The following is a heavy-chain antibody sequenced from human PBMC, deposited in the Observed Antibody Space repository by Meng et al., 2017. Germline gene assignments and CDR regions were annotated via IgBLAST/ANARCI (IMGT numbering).Heavy chain of an antibody. J-gene: IGHJ4*02. D-gene: IGHD3-22*01. Sequence: QLQLQEPGQGPVKPSEPLSPTLSVYGGSFGGYIWSWIRQPPGKGLEWIGEINHSGSTNYNPSLKSRVTISVDTSKNQFSLKLSSVTAADTAVYYCARVPTYYYDSSGYYLFGYWGQGTLVTVSS. V-gene: IGHV4-34*01. CDR2: INHSGST. CDR3: ARVPTYYYDSSGYYLFGY. CDR1: GGSFGGYI.